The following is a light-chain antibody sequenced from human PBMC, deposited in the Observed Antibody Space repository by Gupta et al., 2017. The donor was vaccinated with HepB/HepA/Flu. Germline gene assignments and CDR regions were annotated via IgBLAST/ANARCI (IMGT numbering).Light chain of an antibody. CDR2: AAS. Sequence: DIQMTQSPSSLSASVGDRLTITCRASQSISSYLNWYQQKPGKAPKLLIYAASNLQSGVPSRFSGSGSGTDFTLTISRLQPEDFATYYCQQRDSTPNTFGQGTRLEFK. CDR3: QQRDSTPNT. V-gene: IGKV1-39*01. J-gene: IGKJ2*01. CDR1: QSISSY.